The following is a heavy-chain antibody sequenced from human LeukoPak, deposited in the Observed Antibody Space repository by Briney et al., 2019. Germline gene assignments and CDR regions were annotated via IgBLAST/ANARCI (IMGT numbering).Heavy chain of an antibody. V-gene: IGHV3-23*01. Sequence: PGGSLRLSCAASGFTFSSYAMSWVRQAPGKGLEWVSAISGSADRTYYADSVKGRFTISRDNSKNTLYLQMNSLRPEDTAIYYCAKESPYGSRSRNYYFHYWGQGTLVTVSS. CDR1: GFTFSSYA. CDR2: ISGSADRT. J-gene: IGHJ4*02. CDR3: AKESPYGSRSRNYYFHY. D-gene: IGHD3-10*01.